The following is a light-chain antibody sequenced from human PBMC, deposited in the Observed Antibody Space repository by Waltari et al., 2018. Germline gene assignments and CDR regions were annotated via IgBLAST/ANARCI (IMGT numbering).Light chain of an antibody. CDR3: SSYTTSHTIV. Sequence: QSALTQFASVSGSPGQSITISCTGTSSDVGGHNYFSWYQKHPSKAPKLMIDGVSVRDAWVSTCFSGSKSGKTASLPIAWLQAGDEGDYYCSSYTTSHTIVVVGGTKVTVL. CDR1: SSDVGGHNY. J-gene: IGLJ2*01. V-gene: IGLV2-14*03. CDR2: GVS.